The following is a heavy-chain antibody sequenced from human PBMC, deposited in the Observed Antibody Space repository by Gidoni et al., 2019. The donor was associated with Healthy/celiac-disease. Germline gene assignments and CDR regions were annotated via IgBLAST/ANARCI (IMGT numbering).Heavy chain of an antibody. J-gene: IGHJ4*02. Sequence: VQLVQSGAEVKKPGSSVQLPCKASGGTFSRYAISCVRQSPGQGLEWMGPIIPIFGTSNDAQTFQGRVTITADESTSTAYMELSSLRSEDTAVYYCASADDYDSSGYYSVPDYWGKGTLVTVSS. CDR2: IIPIFGTS. D-gene: IGHD3-22*01. V-gene: IGHV1-69*01. CDR3: ASADDYDSSGYYSVPDY. CDR1: GGTFSRYA.